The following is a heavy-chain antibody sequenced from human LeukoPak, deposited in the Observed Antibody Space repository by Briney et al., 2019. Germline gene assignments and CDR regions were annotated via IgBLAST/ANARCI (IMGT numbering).Heavy chain of an antibody. CDR2: INHSGST. CDR1: GGSFSGYY. Sequence: SETLSLTCAVYGGSFSGYYWSWIRQPPGKGLEWIGEINHSGSTNYNPSLKSRVTVSVDTSKNQFSLKLSSVTAADTAVYYCARVKSRAVYDFWSGYWRPDPPDYWGQGTLVTVSS. CDR3: ARVKSRAVYDFWSGYWRPDPPDY. J-gene: IGHJ4*02. D-gene: IGHD3-3*01. V-gene: IGHV4-34*01.